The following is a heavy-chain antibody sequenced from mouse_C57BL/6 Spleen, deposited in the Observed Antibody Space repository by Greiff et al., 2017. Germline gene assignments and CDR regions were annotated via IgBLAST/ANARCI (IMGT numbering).Heavy chain of an antibody. J-gene: IGHJ4*01. D-gene: IGHD2-4*01. Sequence: QVQLQQSGAELARPGASVKLSCKASGYTFTSYGISWVKQRTGQGLEWIGEIYPRSGNTYYNEKFKGKATLTADKSYSTAYMELRSLTSEDSAVYFCARRYYDYDDAMDYWGQGTSVTVSS. CDR1: GYTFTSYG. V-gene: IGHV1-81*01. CDR3: ARRYYDYDDAMDY. CDR2: IYPRSGNT.